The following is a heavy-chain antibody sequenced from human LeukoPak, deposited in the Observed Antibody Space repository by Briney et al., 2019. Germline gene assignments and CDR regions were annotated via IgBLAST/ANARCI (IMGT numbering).Heavy chain of an antibody. D-gene: IGHD3-22*01. Sequence: PSETLSLTCTVSGGSISSSSYYWTWIRQPPGKGLEWIGYMSQSGSTYYNPSLKSRVTISVDTSKSQFSLKLTSVTAADTAVYYCARMYDSSGYYYPFDYWGQGTLVTVSS. CDR3: ARMYDSSGYYYPFDY. CDR1: GGSISSSSYY. CDR2: MSQSGST. J-gene: IGHJ4*02. V-gene: IGHV4-39*07.